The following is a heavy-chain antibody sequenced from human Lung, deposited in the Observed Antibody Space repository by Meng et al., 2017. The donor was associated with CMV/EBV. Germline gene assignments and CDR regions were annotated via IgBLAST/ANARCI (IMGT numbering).Heavy chain of an antibody. Sequence: SETLSLTCTVSRASISTSSFYWGWIRQPPGKGLEWIGNIFYTGRTYYNPSLKSRVTISVDTSKNQFSLNLASVTAADTAFYYCAESIAVAGDYYCDDWGQGEXVTVSS. D-gene: IGHD6-19*01. J-gene: IGHJ4*02. CDR2: IFYTGRT. CDR1: RASISTSSFY. CDR3: AESIAVAGDYYCDD. V-gene: IGHV4-39*07.